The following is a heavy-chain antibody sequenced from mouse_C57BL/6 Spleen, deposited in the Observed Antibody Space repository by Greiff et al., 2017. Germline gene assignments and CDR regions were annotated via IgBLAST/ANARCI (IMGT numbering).Heavy chain of an antibody. Sequence: DVKLVESGPGLVKPSQSLSLTCSVTGYSFTSCYYWNWLRQFPGNKLELMGYITYDGSNNYNPTLKNRISITRDTSKNQFFLKLNSVNTEDTATYYCARGRNDGYYDYYAMDYWGQGTSVTVSS. CDR3: ARGRNDGYYDYYAMDY. CDR2: ITYDGSN. V-gene: IGHV3-6*01. J-gene: IGHJ4*01. CDR1: GYSFTSCYY. D-gene: IGHD2-3*01.